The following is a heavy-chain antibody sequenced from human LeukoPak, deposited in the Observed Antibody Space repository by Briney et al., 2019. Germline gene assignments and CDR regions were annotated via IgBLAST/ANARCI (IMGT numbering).Heavy chain of an antibody. J-gene: IGHJ4*02. Sequence: PSVTLSLTCAVYGGSFSGYYWSWIRQPPGKGLERIGEINHSGSTNYNPSLKSRVTISVDTSKNQFSLKLNSVTAADTAVYYCARGPGIGYCSSTSCYRFDYWGQGTLVTVSS. CDR2: INHSGST. CDR1: GGSFSGYY. CDR3: ARGPGIGYCSSTSCYRFDY. D-gene: IGHD2-2*01. V-gene: IGHV4-34*01.